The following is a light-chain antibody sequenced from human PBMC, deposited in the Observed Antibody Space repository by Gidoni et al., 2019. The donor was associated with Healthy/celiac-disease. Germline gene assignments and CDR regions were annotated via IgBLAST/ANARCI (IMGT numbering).Light chain of an antibody. CDR3: QQYYSIPRT. J-gene: IGKJ4*01. CDR1: QSVLYSSNNKNY. CDR2: WAS. V-gene: IGKV4-1*01. Sequence: DIVMTQSPDSLPVSLGERATINCKSSQSVLYSSNNKNYLAWYQQKPGQPPNLLIYWASTRESGVPDRFSGSGSGTDFTLTISSLQAEDVAVYYCQQYYSIPRTFGGGTKVEIK.